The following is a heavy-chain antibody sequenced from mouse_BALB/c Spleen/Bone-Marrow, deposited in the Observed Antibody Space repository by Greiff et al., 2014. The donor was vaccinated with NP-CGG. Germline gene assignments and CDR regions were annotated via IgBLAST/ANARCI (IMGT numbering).Heavy chain of an antibody. J-gene: IGHJ2*01. CDR2: IDPATGNT. Sequence: VQLQQSGAELVKPGASVKLSCTASGFNFKDTYMHWVKQRPEQGLEWIGRIDPATGNTKYDPKFQGKATITADTSSNTAYLQLSSLTSEDTAVYYCARVQLLRGRGLDYWGQGTTLIVSS. CDR3: ARVQLLRGRGLDY. CDR1: GFNFKDTY. V-gene: IGHV14-3*02. D-gene: IGHD1-1*01.